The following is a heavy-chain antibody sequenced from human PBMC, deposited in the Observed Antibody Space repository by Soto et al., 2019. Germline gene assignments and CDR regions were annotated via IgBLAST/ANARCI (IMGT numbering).Heavy chain of an antibody. CDR2: IYYSGST. CDR1: GGSISSGGYY. CDR3: ARSRNPSDAFDI. J-gene: IGHJ3*02. Sequence: SETLSLTCTVSGGSISSGGYYWSWIRQHPGKGLEWIGYIYYSGSTYYNPSLKSRVTISVDTSKNQFSLKLSSVTAADTAVYYCARSRNPSDAFDIWGQGTMVTVSS. V-gene: IGHV4-31*03.